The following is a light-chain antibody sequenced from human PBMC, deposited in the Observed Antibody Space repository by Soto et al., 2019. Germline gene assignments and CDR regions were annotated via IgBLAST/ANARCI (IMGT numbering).Light chain of an antibody. J-gene: IGKJ4*01. CDR3: QQRSVWVT. CDR1: QSIDTY. CDR2: DAS. V-gene: IGKV3-11*01. Sequence: EIVLTQSPATMSLSPGERATLSCRASQSIDTYLAWYQQKPGQAPRLLIYDASNRATGIPARFSGSGPGTDFTLTISSLEAEDFAVYYCQQRSVWVTFGGGTRVEIK.